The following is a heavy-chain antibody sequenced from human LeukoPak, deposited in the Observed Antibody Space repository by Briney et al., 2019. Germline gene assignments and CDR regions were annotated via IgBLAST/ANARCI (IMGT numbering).Heavy chain of an antibody. CDR2: IYYSGST. D-gene: IGHD1-1*01. Sequence: SETLSLTCTVSGGSISSSSYYWGWIRQPPGKGLEWIGSIYYSGSTYYNPSLKSRVTISVDTSKNQFSLKQSSVTAADTAVYYCARHAAQPTSYDEAKPHFDYWGQGTLVTVSS. CDR1: GGSISSSSYY. CDR3: ARHAAQPTSYDEAKPHFDY. V-gene: IGHV4-39*01. J-gene: IGHJ4*02.